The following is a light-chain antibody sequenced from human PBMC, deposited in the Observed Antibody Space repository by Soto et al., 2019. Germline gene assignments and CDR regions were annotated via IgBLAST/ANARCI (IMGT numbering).Light chain of an antibody. CDR2: AAS. Sequence: IQMTQSPSSLSASVGDRVTITCRASQSISNYLDWYQLKPGKAPKLLIYAASSLQSGVPSRFTGSGSGTDFTLTISNLQAEDFATYYCHQNYNVPPWTFGQGTKVEIK. J-gene: IGKJ1*01. V-gene: IGKV1-39*01. CDR1: QSISNY. CDR3: HQNYNVPPWT.